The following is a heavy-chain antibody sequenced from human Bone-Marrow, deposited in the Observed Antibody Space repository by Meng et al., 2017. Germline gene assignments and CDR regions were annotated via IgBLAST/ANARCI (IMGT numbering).Heavy chain of an antibody. V-gene: IGHV4-31*03. CDR2: IYYSGST. D-gene: IGHD5-12*01. CDR3: ARVIVATSFYFDY. Sequence: QVQRQESGPGLVKPSQTQSLTCTVSGGSFSSGGYYWSWIRQHPGKGLEWIGYIYYSGSTYYNPSLKSRVTISVDTSKNQFSLKLSSVTAADTAVYYCARVIVATSFYFDYWGQGTLVTVSS. CDR1: GGSFSSGGYY. J-gene: IGHJ4*02.